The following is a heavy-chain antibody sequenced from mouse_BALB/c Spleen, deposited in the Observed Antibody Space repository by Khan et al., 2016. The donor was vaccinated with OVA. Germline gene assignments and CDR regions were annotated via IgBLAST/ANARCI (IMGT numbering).Heavy chain of an antibody. D-gene: IGHD2-3*01. J-gene: IGHJ3*01. CDR2: VSTYYGNT. Sequence: QVQLQQPGPELVRPGVSVKISCKGPDYTFTDYPMHWVRQSHVKSLEWIGAVSTYYGNTNYNQKFKGKAIMTVDKSSSTAYMELARLTSEDSAIYSCVRDDDYSLFAYWGQGTLVTVSA. CDR1: DYTFTDYP. CDR3: VRDDDYSLFAY. V-gene: IGHV1S137*01.